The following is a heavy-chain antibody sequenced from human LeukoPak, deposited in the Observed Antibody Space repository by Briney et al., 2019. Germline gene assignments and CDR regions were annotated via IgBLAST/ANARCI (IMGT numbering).Heavy chain of an antibody. J-gene: IGHJ6*02. Sequence: GGSLRLSCAASGFTIGPYAMYWVRQGPGRGLEWVSAIKADGSGTFYADSVRGRFTTSRDNSKNSLYLQMNSLTSEDTALYYCATWAFYHNLDVWGQGTTVIVSS. V-gene: IGHV3-43*02. CDR2: IKADGSGT. D-gene: IGHD2/OR15-2a*01. CDR1: GFTIGPYA. CDR3: ATWAFYHNLDV.